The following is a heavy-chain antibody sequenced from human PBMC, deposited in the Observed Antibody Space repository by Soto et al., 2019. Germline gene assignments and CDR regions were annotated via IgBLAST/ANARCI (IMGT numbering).Heavy chain of an antibody. Sequence: QVQLVQSGAEVKKPGSSVKVSCKASGGTFSSYAISWVRQAPGQGLEWMGGIIPIFGTANYAQKFQGRVTITGDESTSTAYMELSRLRSEDTAVYYCARESGQYYYDSSGYYYGYFQHWGQGTLVTVSS. CDR3: ARESGQYYYDSSGYYYGYFQH. CDR2: IIPIFGTA. V-gene: IGHV1-69*01. J-gene: IGHJ1*01. CDR1: GGTFSSYA. D-gene: IGHD3-22*01.